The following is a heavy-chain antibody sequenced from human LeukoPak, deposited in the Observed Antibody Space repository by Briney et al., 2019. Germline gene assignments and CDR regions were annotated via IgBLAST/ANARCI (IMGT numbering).Heavy chain of an antibody. Sequence: PGGSLRLSCAASGFTFSSYSMNWVRQAPGKGLEWVSSISSSSSYIYYADSVKGRLTISRDNAKNSLYLQMNSLRAEDTAVYYCARDCFGGDCSDDYWGQGTLVTVSS. D-gene: IGHD2-21*02. CDR3: ARDCFGGDCSDDY. CDR1: GFTFSSYS. CDR2: ISSSSSYI. V-gene: IGHV3-21*01. J-gene: IGHJ4*02.